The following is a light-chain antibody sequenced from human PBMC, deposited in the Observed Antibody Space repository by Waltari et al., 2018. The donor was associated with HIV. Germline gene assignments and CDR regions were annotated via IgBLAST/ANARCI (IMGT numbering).Light chain of an antibody. CDR3: QAWDSSSGV. Sequence: SYELTQPPSVSVSPGQTAIITCAGHKWANTYGCWYQQKAGQSPVVVMYQGTKRPPWIPERFSGSKSGTIATLTIIGTQAMDEDDYYCQAWDSSSGVFGTGTKVTVL. CDR1: KWANTY. J-gene: IGLJ1*01. CDR2: QGT. V-gene: IGLV3-1*01.